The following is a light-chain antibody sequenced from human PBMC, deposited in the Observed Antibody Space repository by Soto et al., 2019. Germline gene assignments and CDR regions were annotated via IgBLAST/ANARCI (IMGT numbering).Light chain of an antibody. CDR3: AAWDDSRNVVV. J-gene: IGLJ2*01. Sequence: QSVLTQPPSVSEAPRQRVTISCSGSSSNIGNNAVNWYQQLPGKAPKLLIYYDDLLPSGVSERFSGSKSGTSASLAISGLQSEDEADYYCAAWDDSRNVVVFGEGTKLTVL. V-gene: IGLV1-36*01. CDR2: YDD. CDR1: SSNIGNNA.